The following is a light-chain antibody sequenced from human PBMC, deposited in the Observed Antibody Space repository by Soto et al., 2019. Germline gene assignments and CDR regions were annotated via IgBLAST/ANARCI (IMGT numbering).Light chain of an antibody. V-gene: IGKV3-20*01. CDR1: QSVSSSY. CDR2: GAS. J-gene: IGKJ5*01. Sequence: EIVLTQSPGTLSLSPGERATLSCRASQSVSSSYLAWYQQKPGQAPRLLIYGASSRDTGIPDRFSGSGSGTDFTLTISRLEREDYAVYYCQQYGRTFGQGTRLEIK. CDR3: QQYGRT.